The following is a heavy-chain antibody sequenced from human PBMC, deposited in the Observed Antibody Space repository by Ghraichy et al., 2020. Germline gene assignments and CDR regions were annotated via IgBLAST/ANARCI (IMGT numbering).Heavy chain of an antibody. V-gene: IGHV4-39*01. J-gene: IGHJ4*02. CDR3: ARVEYSSGWYERYYFDY. CDR2: IYYSGST. Sequence: SQTRSLTCTVSGGSISSSSYYWGWIRQPPGKGLEWIGSIYYSGSTYYNPSLKSRVTISVDTSKNQFSLKLSSVTAADTAVYYCARVEYSSGWYERYYFDYWGQGTLVTVSS. D-gene: IGHD6-19*01. CDR1: GGSISSSSYY.